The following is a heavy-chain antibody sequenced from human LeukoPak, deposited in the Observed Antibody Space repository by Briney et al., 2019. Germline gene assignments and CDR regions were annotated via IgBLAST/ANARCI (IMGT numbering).Heavy chain of an antibody. J-gene: IGHJ3*02. D-gene: IGHD3-10*01. CDR3: ARHKPRGYFGAGSYVFDI. V-gene: IGHV4-34*01. CDR2: INHSGSA. CDR1: GGSFSGYY. Sequence: PSETLSLTCAVYGGSFSGYYWSWIRQPPGKGLEWTGEINHSGSANYNPSLKSRVTILVDRSKNQFSLNLSSVTAADTAVYYCARHKPRGYFGAGSYVFDIWGQGTMVTVSS.